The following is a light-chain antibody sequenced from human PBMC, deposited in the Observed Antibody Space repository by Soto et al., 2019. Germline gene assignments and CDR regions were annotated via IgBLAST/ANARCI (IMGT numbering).Light chain of an antibody. Sequence: EIVMTQSPATLSVSPGERATLSCRASQTVGSNLAWYQQKPGQVPRLLIYGASTRATGIPARFSGSGSGTEFTLTISSLQSEDFAVYYCQQYNNWPRTCGQGTKVEIK. CDR2: GAS. V-gene: IGKV3-15*01. CDR3: QQYNNWPRT. CDR1: QTVGSN. J-gene: IGKJ1*01.